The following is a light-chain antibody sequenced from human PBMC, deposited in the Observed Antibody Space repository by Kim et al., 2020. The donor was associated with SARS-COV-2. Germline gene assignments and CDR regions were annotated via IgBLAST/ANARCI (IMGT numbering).Light chain of an antibody. CDR1: QTINRL. CDR3: QQSLSFPRT. CDR2: ATY. J-gene: IGKJ4*01. Sequence: ASVGDRVTITCRARQTINRLLNWYQQKPAKAPKLLIYATYRLQSGVPLRFRGSGSGTDFTLTISSLQPEDFATYYCQQSLSFPRTFGGGTKADIK. V-gene: IGKV1-39*01.